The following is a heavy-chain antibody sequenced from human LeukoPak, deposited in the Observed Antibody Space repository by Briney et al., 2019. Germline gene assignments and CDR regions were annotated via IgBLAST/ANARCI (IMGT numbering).Heavy chain of an antibody. CDR3: AGDNIENGDLDYLDK. J-gene: IGHJ4*02. V-gene: IGHV3-48*03. Sequence: GGSLGLSCAASGFIFTNYEMNWARQAPGKGLEWVAYISGSGNSIYYADSMKGRFTISRDNAKNSLYLHMSSLRAEDTAVYYCAGDNIENGDLDYLDKWGQGTLVTVSS. D-gene: IGHD4-17*01. CDR2: ISGSGNSI. CDR1: GFIFTNYE.